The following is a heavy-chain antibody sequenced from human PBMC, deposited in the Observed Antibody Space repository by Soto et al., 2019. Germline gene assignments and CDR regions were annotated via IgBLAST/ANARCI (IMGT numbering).Heavy chain of an antibody. J-gene: IGHJ4*02. V-gene: IGHV3-23*01. CDR2: ISGSDGKT. CDR1: GFSFGSYA. D-gene: IGHD3-3*01. CDR3: ARWSYLDY. Sequence: QTGGSLRLSCAASGFSFGSYALSWVRQAPGKGLEWVSTISGSDGKTFYADSVKGRFSIPRDTSQSTLYLQMNSLRADDTAMYYCARWSYLDYWGQGTRVTVSS.